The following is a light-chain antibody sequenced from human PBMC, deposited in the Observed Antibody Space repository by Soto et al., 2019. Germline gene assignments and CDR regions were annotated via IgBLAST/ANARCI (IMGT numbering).Light chain of an antibody. CDR1: QGISSY. CDR2: AAS. CDR3: QKYNSAPLT. Sequence: DIQLTQSPSFLSASVGDRVTITCRASQGISSYLAWYKQQPGKAPKILIYAASTLQAGVPSRCSGSGAGTDFTLTISSLQPEDVAAYYCQKYNSAPLTFGGGTKVDIK. V-gene: IGKV1-27*01. J-gene: IGKJ4*01.